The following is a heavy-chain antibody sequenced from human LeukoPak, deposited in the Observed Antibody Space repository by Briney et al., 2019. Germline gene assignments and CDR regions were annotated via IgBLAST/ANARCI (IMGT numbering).Heavy chain of an antibody. CDR3: ARPGGRDHGGNSVAFDI. V-gene: IGHV4-59*08. CDR2: IYNTGNT. CDR1: GGSIRGYY. J-gene: IGHJ3*02. Sequence: SETLSLTCTVSGGSIRGYYWSWIRQPPGKGREGLGFIYNTGNTNYNPSLKSRVTISLDTSKTQFSLSLSSVTAADTAVYYCARPGGRDHGGNSVAFDIWGQGTMVTVSS. D-gene: IGHD4-23*01.